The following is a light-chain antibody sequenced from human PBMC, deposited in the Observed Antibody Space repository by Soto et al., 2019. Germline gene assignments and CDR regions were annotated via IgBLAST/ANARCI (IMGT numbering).Light chain of an antibody. CDR3: MQALQAPIT. CDR1: QSISSW. CDR2: LGS. Sequence: MTQSPSTLSASVGDRVTITCRASQSISSWLAWYLQKPGQSPQLLIYLGSNRASGVPDRFSGSGSGTDFTLSISTVEAGDVGVYYCMQALQAPITFGQGTRLEI. J-gene: IGKJ5*01. V-gene: IGKV2-28*01.